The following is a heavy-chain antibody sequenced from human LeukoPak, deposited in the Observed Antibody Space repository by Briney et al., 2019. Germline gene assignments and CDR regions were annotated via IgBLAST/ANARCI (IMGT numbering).Heavy chain of an antibody. V-gene: IGHV3-15*01. CDR1: GFTFSNAW. CDR2: IKSKADGGTT. CDR3: TTVSYDSSGYYYYFDY. D-gene: IGHD3-22*01. J-gene: IGHJ4*02. Sequence: GGSLRLSCAASGFTFSNAWMSWVRQAPGKGLEWVGRIKSKADGGTTDYAAPVKGRFTISRDDSKNTLYLQMNSLKTEDTAVYYCTTVSYDSSGYYYYFDYWGQGTLVTVSS.